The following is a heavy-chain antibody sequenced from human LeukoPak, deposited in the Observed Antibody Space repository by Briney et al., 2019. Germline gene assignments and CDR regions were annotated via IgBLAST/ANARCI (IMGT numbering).Heavy chain of an antibody. CDR2: IWSDGTNR. J-gene: IGHJ4*01. V-gene: IGHV3-33*01. CDR1: GFIFSHHG. D-gene: IGHD4-11*01. Sequence: GGSLRLSCAASGFIFSHHGMHWVRQAPGQGLEWVAVIWSDGTNRFYADSVKGRFTISRDNSQNTVFLQMDSLRVKDTAIYYCARDAQRGFDYSNSLKYWGHGALVTVSS. CDR3: ARDAQRGFDYSNSLKY.